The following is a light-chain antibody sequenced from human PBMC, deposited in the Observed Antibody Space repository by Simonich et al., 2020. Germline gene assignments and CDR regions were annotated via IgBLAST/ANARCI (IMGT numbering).Light chain of an antibody. V-gene: IGLV2-23*01. CDR2: EGS. Sequence: QSALTQPASVSGSPGQSITISCTGTSIDVGSYNLDSWDQQHPGKAPQLMIYEGSKRPSGVSNRCSGSKSGNTASLTISGLQAEDEADYYCCSYAGSSTSVVFGGGTKLTVL. CDR1: SIDVGSYNL. J-gene: IGLJ2*01. CDR3: CSYAGSSTSVV.